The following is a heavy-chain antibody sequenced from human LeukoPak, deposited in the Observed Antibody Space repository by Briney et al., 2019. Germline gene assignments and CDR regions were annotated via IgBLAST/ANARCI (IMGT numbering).Heavy chain of an antibody. CDR1: GGSFSGYY. Sequence: SETLSLTCAVYGGSFSGYYWSWIRQPPGKGLEWIGEINHSGSTNYNPSLWSRVTISVDRSKNQFSLKLSSVTAADTAVYYCARGGDDYVWGSYRRPNYSFDYWGQGTLVTVSS. V-gene: IGHV4-34*01. CDR3: ARGGDDYVWGSYRRPNYSFDY. J-gene: IGHJ4*02. CDR2: INHSGST. D-gene: IGHD3-16*02.